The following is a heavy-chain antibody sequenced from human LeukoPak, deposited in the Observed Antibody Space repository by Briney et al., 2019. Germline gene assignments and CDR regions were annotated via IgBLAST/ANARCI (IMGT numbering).Heavy chain of an antibody. J-gene: IGHJ4*02. Sequence: SVKVSCKASGFTFTSSAVQWVRQARGQRLEWIGWIVVGSGNTNYAQKFQERVTITRDMSTSTAYMELSSLRSEDTAVYYCAAAWVRIAAAGLDFDYWGQGTLVTVSS. D-gene: IGHD6-13*01. CDR1: GFTFTSSA. CDR2: IVVGSGNT. V-gene: IGHV1-58*01. CDR3: AAAWVRIAAAGLDFDY.